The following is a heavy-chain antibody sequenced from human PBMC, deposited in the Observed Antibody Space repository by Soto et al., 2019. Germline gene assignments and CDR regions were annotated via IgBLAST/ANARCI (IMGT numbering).Heavy chain of an antibody. CDR2: ISSSSRYI. J-gene: IGHJ4*02. V-gene: IGHV3-21*01. Sequence: PGGSLRLSCAAPGFTISRYSMNWIRHTPRKGLEWASSISSSSRYIYYAASVQRRSTISRDTAKNSLYLQMNSLRAEDTAVYYCGREKRTAAGSSFDYWGQGTLVTVSS. CDR1: GFTISRYS. D-gene: IGHD6-13*01. CDR3: GREKRTAAGSSFDY.